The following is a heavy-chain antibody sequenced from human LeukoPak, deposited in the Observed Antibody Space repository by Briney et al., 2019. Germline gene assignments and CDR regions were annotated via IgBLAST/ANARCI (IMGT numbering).Heavy chain of an antibody. D-gene: IGHD6-19*01. Sequence: PGGSLRLSCAAAGFTLSSYHMNWVRQAPGKGLEWVSVISSGGGSTYYADAVKDRFTISRDNSKNTLYLQMNSLRAEDTVVYYCARGGLSSAWYYFDSWGQGTLVTVSS. J-gene: IGHJ4*02. V-gene: IGHV3-23*01. CDR3: ARGGLSSAWYYFDS. CDR1: GFTLSSYH. CDR2: ISSGGGST.